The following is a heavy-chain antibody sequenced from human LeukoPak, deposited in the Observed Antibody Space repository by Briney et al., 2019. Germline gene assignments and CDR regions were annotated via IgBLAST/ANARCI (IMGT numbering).Heavy chain of an antibody. CDR1: GGTFSSYA. J-gene: IGHJ4*02. D-gene: IGHD3-10*02. V-gene: IGHV1-2*02. Sequence: ASVKVSCKASGGTFSSYAISWVRQAPGQGLEWMGWINPNSGGTNYAQKFQGRVTMTRDTSISTVYMELSRLRSDDTAVYYCARVGLLIGSGSFLAYWGQGTLVTVSS. CDR2: INPNSGGT. CDR3: ARVGLLIGSGSFLAY.